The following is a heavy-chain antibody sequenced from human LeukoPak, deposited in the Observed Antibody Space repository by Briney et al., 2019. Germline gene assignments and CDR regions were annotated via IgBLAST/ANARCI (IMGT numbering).Heavy chain of an antibody. Sequence: PSETLSLTCTVSGGSISSYYWSWIRQPPGKGLEWIGYIYYSGSTNYNLSLKSRVTISVDTSKNQFSLKLSSVTAADTAVYYCARGSSTSPSPGYYGMDVWGQGTTVTVSS. CDR2: IYYSGST. V-gene: IGHV4-59*13. J-gene: IGHJ6*02. CDR3: ARGSSTSPSPGYYGMDV. CDR1: GGSISSYY. D-gene: IGHD2-2*01.